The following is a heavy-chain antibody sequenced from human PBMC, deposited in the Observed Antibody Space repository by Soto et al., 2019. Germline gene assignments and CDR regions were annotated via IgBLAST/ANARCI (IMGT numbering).Heavy chain of an antibody. V-gene: IGHV3-23*01. CDR2: ITSGGST. Sequence: EVQLLESVGGLVQPGGSLRLSCAASGFIFSSSSMSWVRQAPGKGLEWVSAITSGGSTFYADSVKGRFAISRDNSKNSLYLQVNSLRADDTAVYYCAKRYPYYFDYWGQGTLVTVSS. CDR3: AKRYPYYFDY. D-gene: IGHD3-9*01. J-gene: IGHJ4*02. CDR1: GFIFSSSS.